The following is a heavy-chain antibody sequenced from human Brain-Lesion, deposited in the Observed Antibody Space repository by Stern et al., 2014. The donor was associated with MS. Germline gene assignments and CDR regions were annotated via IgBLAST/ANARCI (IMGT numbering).Heavy chain of an antibody. D-gene: IGHD5-18*01. Sequence: VQLVESGGGVVQPGRSLRLSCTASGFTFRSYGMHWVRQAPGKGLEWGSVTSYDGSNKQEADSVKGRFTISRDNSKNTLYLHLNSLRPEDTAVYHCAKDRRGGYNYLYGMDVWGQGTTVTVSS. CDR3: AKDRRGGYNYLYGMDV. J-gene: IGHJ6*02. CDR2: TSYDGSNK. V-gene: IGHV3-30*18. CDR1: GFTFRSYG.